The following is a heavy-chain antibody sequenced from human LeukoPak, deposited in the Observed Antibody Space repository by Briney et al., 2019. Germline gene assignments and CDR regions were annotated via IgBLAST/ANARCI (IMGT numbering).Heavy chain of an antibody. CDR1: GFTFSNYW. D-gene: IGHD1-26*01. CDR2: IKGDGIDT. CDR3: VRDQSLWALDI. J-gene: IGHJ3*02. Sequence: GSLRLSCAASGFTFSNYWMHWVRQAPGKGLMWVSRIKGDGIDTIGADFVKGRFTTSRDNAKNTLYLQMNSLGAEDTATYYCVRDQSLWALDIWGQGTTVTVSS. V-gene: IGHV3-74*01.